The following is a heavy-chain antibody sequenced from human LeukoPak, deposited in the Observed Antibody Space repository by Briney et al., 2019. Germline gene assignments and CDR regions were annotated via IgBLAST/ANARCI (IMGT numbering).Heavy chain of an antibody. V-gene: IGHV3-48*01. Sequence: GGSLRLSCAASGFTFSSYSMNWVRQAPGKGLEGVSYISSSSSTIYYADSVKGRFTISRDNAKNSLYLQMNSLRAEDTAVYYCAREGDQHYFEYWGQGPLVPVSS. CDR2: ISSSSSTI. CDR1: GFTFSSYS. J-gene: IGHJ4*02. CDR3: AREGDQHYFEY. D-gene: IGHD2-2*01.